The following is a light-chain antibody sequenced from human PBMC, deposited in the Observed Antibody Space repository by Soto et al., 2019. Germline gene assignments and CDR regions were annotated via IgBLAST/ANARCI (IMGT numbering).Light chain of an antibody. J-gene: IGKJ1*01. Sequence: AIQMTQSPPSLSASLGDRVTITCRASQGIRNDLGWYRQKPGSAPRLLIYAASTLQSGVPSRFSGSGSGTDFTLTISSLQPEDFATYYCLQDYSFPWTFGQGTKVEIK. CDR1: QGIRND. V-gene: IGKV1-6*01. CDR2: AAS. CDR3: LQDYSFPWT.